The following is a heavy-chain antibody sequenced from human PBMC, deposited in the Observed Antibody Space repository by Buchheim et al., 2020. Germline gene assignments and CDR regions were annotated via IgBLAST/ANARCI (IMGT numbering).Heavy chain of an antibody. J-gene: IGHJ6*02. Sequence: QVQLQESGPGLVKPSGTLSLTCAVSGGSISSSNWWSWVRQPPGKGLEWIGEIYHSGSTNYNPSLKSPVTISVDKSKNQFSLKLSSVTAADTAVYYCASFYDFWSGYYPTPSGMDVWGQGTT. V-gene: IGHV4-4*02. CDR3: ASFYDFWSGYYPTPSGMDV. CDR1: GGSISSSNW. CDR2: IYHSGST. D-gene: IGHD3-3*01.